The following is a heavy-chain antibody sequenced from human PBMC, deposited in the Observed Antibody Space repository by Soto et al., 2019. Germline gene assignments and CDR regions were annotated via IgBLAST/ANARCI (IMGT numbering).Heavy chain of an antibody. V-gene: IGHV1-69*06. D-gene: IGHD3-22*01. CDR2: IIPIFGTA. Sequence: GASVKVSCKASGGTFSSYAISWVRQAPGQGLEWMGGIIPIFGTANYAQKFQGRVTITADKSTSTAYMELSSLRSEDTAVYYCARDLPYYYASSGYHYGMAVWGQGTTVTVSS. J-gene: IGHJ6*02. CDR3: ARDLPYYYASSGYHYGMAV. CDR1: GGTFSSYA.